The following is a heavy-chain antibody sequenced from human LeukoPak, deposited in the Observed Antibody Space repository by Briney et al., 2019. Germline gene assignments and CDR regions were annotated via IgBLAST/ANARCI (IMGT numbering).Heavy chain of an antibody. CDR2: IYYSGST. CDR1: GGSISSYY. V-gene: IGHV4-59*01. J-gene: IGHJ4*02. CDR3: ARRRYSREFDY. D-gene: IGHD6-13*01. Sequence: SETLSLTCTVSGGSISSYYWSWIRQPPGKGLEWIGHIYYSGSTNYNPSLKSRVTISVDTSKNQFSLKLSSVTAADTAVYYCARRRYSREFDYWGQGTLVTVSS.